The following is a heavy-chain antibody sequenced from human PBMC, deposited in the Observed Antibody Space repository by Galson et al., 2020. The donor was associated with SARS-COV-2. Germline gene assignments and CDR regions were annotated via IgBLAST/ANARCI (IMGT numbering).Heavy chain of an antibody. D-gene: IGHD2-15*01. J-gene: IGHJ6*02. CDR2: TRYDETNK. Sequence: GESLKISCAASGFTFDTYGMHWVRQAPGQGLEWAAFTRYDETNKYYADSVKGRFTISRDNFKHTLYLQMNSLKTEDTAVYYWAKGGGRSYDYHMDSWGQGTTVIVSS. V-gene: IGHV3-30*02. CDR1: GFTFDTYG. CDR3: AKGGGRSYDYHMDS.